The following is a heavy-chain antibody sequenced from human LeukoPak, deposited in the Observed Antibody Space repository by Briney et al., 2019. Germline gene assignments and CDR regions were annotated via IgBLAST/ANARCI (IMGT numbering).Heavy chain of an antibody. V-gene: IGHV3-48*04. J-gene: IGHJ4*02. Sequence: GGSLRLSCTASGFTFSSYSMNWVRQAPGKGLEWVSYISSSSSTIYYADSVKGRFTISRDNAKNSLYLQMNSLRAEDTAVYYCARANWSGYYTLGWFFDYWGQGTLVTVSS. CDR1: GFTFSSYS. CDR3: ARANWSGYYTLGWFFDY. D-gene: IGHD3-3*01. CDR2: ISSSSSTI.